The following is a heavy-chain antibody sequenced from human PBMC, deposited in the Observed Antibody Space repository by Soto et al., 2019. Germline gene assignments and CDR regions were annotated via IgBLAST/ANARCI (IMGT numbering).Heavy chain of an antibody. CDR3: ARGNYFAMDV. Sequence: PGGSLRLSCAASGFTFSSYSMNRVRQAPGKGLEWVSSISGSSSYIYFADSVKGRFTVSRDNAKNSLYLQMNSLRAEDTAVYYCARGNYFAMDVWGQGTTVTVS. CDR2: ISGSSSYI. D-gene: IGHD3-10*01. V-gene: IGHV3-21*01. J-gene: IGHJ6*02. CDR1: GFTFSSYS.